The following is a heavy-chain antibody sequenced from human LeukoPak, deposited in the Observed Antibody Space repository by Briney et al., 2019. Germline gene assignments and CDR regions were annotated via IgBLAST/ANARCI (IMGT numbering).Heavy chain of an antibody. J-gene: IGHJ4*02. D-gene: IGHD2/OR15-2a*01. V-gene: IGHV4-39*01. CDR3: ARQRISQFDY. Sequence: SETLSLTCTVSGGSISSSSYYWGWIRQPPGKGLEWIGSIYYSGSTYSNPPHKSRVTIPVDTSKNQFSLKLSSVTAADTAVYYCARQRISQFDYWGQGTLVTVSS. CDR1: GGSISSSSYY. CDR2: IYYSGST.